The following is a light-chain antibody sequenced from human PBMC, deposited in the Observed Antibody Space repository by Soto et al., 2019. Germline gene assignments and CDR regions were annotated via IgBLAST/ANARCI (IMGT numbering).Light chain of an antibody. CDR1: QSISSW. CDR3: QQYNSYPIT. J-gene: IGKJ5*01. CDR2: KAS. V-gene: IGKV1-5*03. Sequence: DIQMTQSPSTPSASVGDRVTITCRASQSISSWFAWYQQKPGKAPKLLIYKASSLESGVPSRFSGSGSGTEFTLTISSLQPDDFATYYCQQYNSYPITFGQGTRLEIK.